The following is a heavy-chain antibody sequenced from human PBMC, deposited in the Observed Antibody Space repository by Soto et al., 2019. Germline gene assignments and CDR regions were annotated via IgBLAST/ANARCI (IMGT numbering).Heavy chain of an antibody. V-gene: IGHV4-4*07. Sequence: SETLSLTCSVSGDTITSFSWNWIRQSAGKGLEWIGRISTTGNTHYNPSLESRVTMSLDTSKNQFSLKLTSVTAADTAVYYCEGESGENWSYEAYWGQGTLVTVSS. J-gene: IGHJ4*02. CDR1: GDTITSFS. CDR2: ISTTGNT. D-gene: IGHD1-7*01. CDR3: EGESGENWSYEAY.